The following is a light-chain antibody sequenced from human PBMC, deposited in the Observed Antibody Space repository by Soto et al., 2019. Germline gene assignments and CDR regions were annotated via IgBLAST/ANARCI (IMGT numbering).Light chain of an antibody. CDR1: QSVSSSY. V-gene: IGKV3-20*01. Sequence: EIVLTQAPGTLSLSPGERATLSCRASQSVSSSYLAWYQQKPGQAPRLLIYGASRRATGIPGRFSGSGSGTDFTLTISRLEPEDFAEYYWQQGGSLRTFGQGTRVDI. CDR3: QQGGSLRT. CDR2: GAS. J-gene: IGKJ1*01.